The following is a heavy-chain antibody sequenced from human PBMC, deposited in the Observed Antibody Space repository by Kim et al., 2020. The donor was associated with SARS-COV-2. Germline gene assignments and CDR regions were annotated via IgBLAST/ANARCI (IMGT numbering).Heavy chain of an antibody. J-gene: IGHJ4*02. Sequence: ASVKVSCKASGYTFTSYTIHWVRQAPGQRLEWMGWINAGNGNTKYSQKFQGRVTITRDTSASTAYMELSSLRSEDTAVYYCARGQQWLVPVIYWGQGTLVTVSS. D-gene: IGHD6-19*01. CDR2: INAGNGNT. CDR3: ARGQQWLVPVIY. V-gene: IGHV1-3*01. CDR1: GYTFTSYT.